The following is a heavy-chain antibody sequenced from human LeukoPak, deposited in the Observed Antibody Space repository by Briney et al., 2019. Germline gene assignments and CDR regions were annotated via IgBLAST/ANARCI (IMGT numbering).Heavy chain of an antibody. V-gene: IGHV3-21*01. CDR1: GFTFSSYS. CDR2: ISSSSSYI. Sequence: PGGSLRLSCAASGFTFSSYSMNWVRQAPGKGLEWVSSISSSSSYIYYADSVKGRFTISRDNAKNSLYLQMNSLRAEDTAVYYCARDRGNLPSPSLDYWGQGTLVTVSS. J-gene: IGHJ4*02. D-gene: IGHD1-7*01. CDR3: ARDRGNLPSPSLDY.